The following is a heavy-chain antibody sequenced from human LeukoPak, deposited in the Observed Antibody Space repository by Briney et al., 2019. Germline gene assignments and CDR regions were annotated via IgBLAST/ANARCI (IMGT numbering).Heavy chain of an antibody. CDR3: VRDSSGTLAFDI. V-gene: IGHV4-38-2*02. D-gene: IGHD6-25*01. Sequence: SETLSLTCTVSGYSISSGYYWGWIRQTPGKGLEWIAKIYHDGSTHYNPSLKSRVTMSVDTSKNDFSLRLSSVTAADTAIYYCVRDSSGTLAFDIWGQGTMVTVSS. J-gene: IGHJ3*02. CDR2: IYHDGST. CDR1: GYSISSGYY.